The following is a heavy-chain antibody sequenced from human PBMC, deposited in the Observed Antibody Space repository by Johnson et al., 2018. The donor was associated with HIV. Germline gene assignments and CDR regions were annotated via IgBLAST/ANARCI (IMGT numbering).Heavy chain of an antibody. CDR3: AAGYCSSTSCYDGAFDI. D-gene: IGHD2-2*03. Sequence: VQLVESGGGLIQPGGSLRLSCAASGFTVSSNYMSWVRQAPGKGLEWVSVIDSGGSTYYADSVEGRFTIPRDNSKNTLYLQMNSLRAEDTAVYYCAAGYCSSTSCYDGAFDIWGQGTMVTVSS. J-gene: IGHJ3*02. CDR1: GFTVSSNY. CDR2: IDSGGST. V-gene: IGHV3-53*01.